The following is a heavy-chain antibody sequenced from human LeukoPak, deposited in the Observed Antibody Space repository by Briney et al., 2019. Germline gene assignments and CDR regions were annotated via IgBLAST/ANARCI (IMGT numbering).Heavy chain of an antibody. Sequence: SETLSPTCTVSGGSISSYYWSWIRQPPGKGLEWIGYIYYSGSTNYNPSLKSRVTISVDTSKNQFSLNLSSVTAADTAVYYCARADSSGYWSSPDAFDIWGQGTMVTVSS. CDR2: IYYSGST. D-gene: IGHD3-22*01. V-gene: IGHV4-59*01. J-gene: IGHJ3*02. CDR3: ARADSSGYWSSPDAFDI. CDR1: GGSISSYY.